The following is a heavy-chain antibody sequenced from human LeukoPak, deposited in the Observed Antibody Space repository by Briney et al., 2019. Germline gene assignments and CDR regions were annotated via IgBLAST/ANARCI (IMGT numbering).Heavy chain of an antibody. V-gene: IGHV3-23*01. CDR1: GFTFSSYA. J-gene: IGHJ4*02. Sequence: GGSLRLSCAASGFTFSSYAMSWVRQAPGKGLEWVSAISGSGGSTYYADSVKGRFTISRDNSKNTLYLQMNSLRAEDTAVYYCARDQRYCSGGSCSDYWGQGTLVTVSS. D-gene: IGHD2-15*01. CDR3: ARDQRYCSGGSCSDY. CDR2: ISGSGGST.